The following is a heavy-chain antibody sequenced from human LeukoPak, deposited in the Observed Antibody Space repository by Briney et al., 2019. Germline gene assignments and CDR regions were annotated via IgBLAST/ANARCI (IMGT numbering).Heavy chain of an antibody. J-gene: IGHJ2*01. V-gene: IGHV4-34*01. D-gene: IGHD4-11*01. CDR1: GGSFSGYY. Sequence: PSETLSLTCAVYGGSFSGYYWRWIRQPPGKGLEWIGEINHSGSTNYNPSLKSRVTISVDTSKDQFSLKLSSVTAADTAVYYCARGGLQCNPERPNWYFDLWGRGTLVTVSS. CDR2: INHSGST. CDR3: ARGGLQCNPERPNWYFDL.